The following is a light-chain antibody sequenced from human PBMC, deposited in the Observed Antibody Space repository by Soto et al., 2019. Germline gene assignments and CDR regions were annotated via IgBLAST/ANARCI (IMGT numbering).Light chain of an antibody. CDR3: SSYTSSTTPWV. V-gene: IGLV2-14*01. CDR2: EVS. J-gene: IGLJ3*02. CDR1: SSDVGGYNY. Sequence: QSALTQPASASGSPGQSITISCTGTSSDVGGYNYVSWYQQHPGKDPKLMIYEVSNRLSGVSNRFSGSKSGNTASLTISGLQAEDEGFYYCSSYTSSTTPWVFGGGTKVTVL.